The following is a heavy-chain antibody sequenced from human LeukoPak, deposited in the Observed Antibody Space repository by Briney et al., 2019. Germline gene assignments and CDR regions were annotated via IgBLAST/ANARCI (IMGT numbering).Heavy chain of an antibody. J-gene: IGHJ5*02. CDR3: ARDYYDSSGYHRRGWFDP. Sequence: PSQTLSLTCTVSGGSISSGGYYRSWIRQHPGKGLEWIGYIYYSGSTYYNPSLKSRVTISVDTSKNQFSLKLSSVTAADTAVYYCARDYYDSSGYHRRGWFDPWGQGTLVTVSS. V-gene: IGHV4-31*03. D-gene: IGHD3-22*01. CDR1: GGSISSGGYY. CDR2: IYYSGST.